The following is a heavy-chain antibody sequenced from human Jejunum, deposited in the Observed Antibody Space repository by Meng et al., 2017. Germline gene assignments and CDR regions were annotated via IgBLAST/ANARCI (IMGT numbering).Heavy chain of an antibody. J-gene: IGHJ4*02. CDR1: GFTFSGYY. D-gene: IGHD3/OR15-3a*01. CDR2: INSDGSIT. V-gene: IGHV3-74*03. CDR3: ARVGYDFWTGYSDY. Sequence: EVQLVESGGDLVQPGGSLRLSCAASGFTFSGYYMHWVRQSPGKGLVWVSRINSDGSITKYADSVRGRFIISRDNAKNTVYLQMNSLRAEDTAVYYCARVGYDFWTGYSDYWGEGTLVTVSS.